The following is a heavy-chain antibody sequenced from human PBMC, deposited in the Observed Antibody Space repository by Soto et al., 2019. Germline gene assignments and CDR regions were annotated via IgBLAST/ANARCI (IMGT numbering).Heavy chain of an antibody. V-gene: IGHV3-48*01. CDR1: GFTFSSYS. D-gene: IGHD3-10*01. Sequence: GGSLRLSCAASGFTFSSYSMNWVRQAPGKGLEWVSYISSSSSTIYYADSVKGRFTISRDNAKNSLYLQMNSLRAEDTAVYYCARDYEWFDYYYYYMDVWGKGTTVTVSS. J-gene: IGHJ6*03. CDR3: ARDYEWFDYYYYYMDV. CDR2: ISSSSSTI.